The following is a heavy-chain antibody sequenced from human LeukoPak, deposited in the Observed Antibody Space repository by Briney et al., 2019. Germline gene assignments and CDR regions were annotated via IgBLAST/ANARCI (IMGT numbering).Heavy chain of an antibody. Sequence: GGSLRLSCAASGFTFSGSAMHWVRQASGKGLEWVGRVRSRASSYATTYAASVKGRFSISRDDSKNTAFLEMNSLKTEDTAVYYCTTHYYDSSGYHYGAFDYWGQGTLVTVSS. CDR3: TTHYYDSSGYHYGAFDY. CDR1: GFTFSGSA. J-gene: IGHJ4*02. CDR2: VRSRASSYAT. V-gene: IGHV3-73*01. D-gene: IGHD3-22*01.